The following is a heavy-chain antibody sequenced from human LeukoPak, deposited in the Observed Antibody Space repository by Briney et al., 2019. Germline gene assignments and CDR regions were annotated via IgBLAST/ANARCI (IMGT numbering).Heavy chain of an antibody. J-gene: IGHJ4*02. CDR1: GFTFSSYC. V-gene: IGHV3-7*03. CDR2: IKQDGSEK. Sequence: GGSLRLSCAASGFTFSSYCMSWVRQAPGKGLEWVANIKQDGSEKYYVDSVKGRFTISRDNAKNSLYLQMNSLRAEDTAVCYCAKGGSYRSQPYFDYWGQGTPVTVSS. CDR3: AKGGSYRSQPYFDY. D-gene: IGHD3-16*02.